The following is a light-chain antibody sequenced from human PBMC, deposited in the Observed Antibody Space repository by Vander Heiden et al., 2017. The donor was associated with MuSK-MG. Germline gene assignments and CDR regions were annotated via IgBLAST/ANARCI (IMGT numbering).Light chain of an antibody. CDR3: QQYDNFPRV. CDR1: QDISNY. J-gene: IGKJ3*01. V-gene: IGKV1-33*01. CDR2: DAY. Sequence: DIQMTQSPSSLSASVGDRVTITCQASQDISNYLNWYQQRPGKPPKLLIYDAYNLETGVPSRLSGTRSGTDFTFTISSLQPEDFATYYCQQYDNFPRVFGHRTKVDMK.